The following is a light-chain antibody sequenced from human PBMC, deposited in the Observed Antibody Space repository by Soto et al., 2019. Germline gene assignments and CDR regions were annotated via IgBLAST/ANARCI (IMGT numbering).Light chain of an antibody. CDR2: KAS. Sequence: DIQLTQSPSTLSASVGDRVTITCRASQSINGWLAWYQQKPGQAPNLLIYKASTLESGVPSRFSGCGSGTEFTLTVSSLQPDDFATYYCHQYHNFPRTFGQGTKVDIK. V-gene: IGKV1-5*03. J-gene: IGKJ1*01. CDR3: HQYHNFPRT. CDR1: QSINGW.